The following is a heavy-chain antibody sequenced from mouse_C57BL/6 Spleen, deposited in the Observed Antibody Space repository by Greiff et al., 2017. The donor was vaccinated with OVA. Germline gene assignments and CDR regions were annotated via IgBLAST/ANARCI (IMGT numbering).Heavy chain of an antibody. V-gene: IGHV1-50*01. Sequence: VQLQQPGAELVKPGASVKLSCKASGYTFTSYWMQWVKQRPGQGLEWIGEIDPSDSYTNYNQKFKGKATLTVDQSSSTASMQLSSLTSEDSAVYDCARWGGNWYIDVWGTGTTVTVSS. CDR3: ARWGGNWYIDV. CDR1: GYTFTSYW. J-gene: IGHJ1*03. CDR2: IDPSDSYT.